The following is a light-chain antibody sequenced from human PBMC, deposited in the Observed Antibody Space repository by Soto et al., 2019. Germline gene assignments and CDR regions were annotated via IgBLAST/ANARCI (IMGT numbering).Light chain of an antibody. CDR3: QQSYSTPFT. Sequence: DIQMTQSPSSLSASVGDRVTITCRASQSISSYLNWYQQKPGKAPKLLIYAASSLQSGVPSRFSGSGSGTYFTLTISSLQPEDFATYYCQQSYSTPFTFGPGTKVYIK. V-gene: IGKV1-39*01. CDR2: AAS. J-gene: IGKJ3*01. CDR1: QSISSY.